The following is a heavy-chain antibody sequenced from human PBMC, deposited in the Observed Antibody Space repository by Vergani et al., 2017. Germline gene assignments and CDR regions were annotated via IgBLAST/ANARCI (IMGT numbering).Heavy chain of an antibody. J-gene: IGHJ4*02. V-gene: IGHV3-9*01. CDR1: GFSFDDYA. CDR2: ISWNSGSI. CDR3: AKADSSAYYPQASGAPFDY. Sequence: EVQLVESGGGLVQPGRSLRLSCAASGFSFDDYAMHWVRQAPGKGLGWVSGISWNSGSIGYADSVKGRFTISRDNAKNSLYLQMNSLRAEDTALYYCAKADSSAYYPQASGAPFDYWGQGTLVTVSS. D-gene: IGHD3-22*01.